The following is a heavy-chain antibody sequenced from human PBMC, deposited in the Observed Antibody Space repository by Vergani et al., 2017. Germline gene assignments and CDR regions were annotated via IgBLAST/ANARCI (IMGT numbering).Heavy chain of an antibody. CDR2: IYYSGTT. CDR3: WCSSGEDGDD. Sequence: QLQLQESGPGLVKPSETLSLTCTVSGGSISSGSYYWGWVRQPPGKGLEWIGTIYYSGTTHYKPPLNSRVTITVDTSKNQLSLKLSSLTAADTAVYYCWCSSGEDGDDWSQGTLVTVSS. V-gene: IGHV4-39*01. CDR1: GGSISSGSYY. D-gene: IGHD2-8*01. J-gene: IGHJ4*02.